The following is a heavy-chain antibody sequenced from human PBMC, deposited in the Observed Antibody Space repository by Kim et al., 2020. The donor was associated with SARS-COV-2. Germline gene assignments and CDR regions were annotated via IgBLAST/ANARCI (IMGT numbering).Heavy chain of an antibody. D-gene: IGHD1-1*01. Sequence: GGSLRLSCSASGFTFRNYIMSWVRQAPGEGLAWVSSISGGSVYKYYPDSVKGRFTVSRDDAKNSLYLEMNSLTAEDTALYYCVTATASGTYWYFHHWGRGPLVTVSS. CDR2: ISGGSVYK. CDR1: GFTFRNYI. V-gene: IGHV3-21*01. CDR3: VTATASGTYWYFHH. J-gene: IGHJ2*01.